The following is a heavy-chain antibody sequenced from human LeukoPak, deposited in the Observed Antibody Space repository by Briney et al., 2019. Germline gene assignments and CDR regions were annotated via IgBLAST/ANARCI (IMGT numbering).Heavy chain of an antibody. CDR1: GYTFTRYT. D-gene: IGHD6-13*01. J-gene: IGHJ5*02. V-gene: IGHV7-4-1*02. CDR2: INTNTGNP. CDR3: ARDPYTSSSWYRGRANNWFDP. Sequence: ASVKVSCKASGYTFTRYTINWVRQAPGQGLEWMGWINTNTGNPTYAQGFTGRFVFSLDTSVSTAYLQISSLEADDTAVYYCARDPYTSSSWYRGRANNWFDPWGQGTLVTVSS.